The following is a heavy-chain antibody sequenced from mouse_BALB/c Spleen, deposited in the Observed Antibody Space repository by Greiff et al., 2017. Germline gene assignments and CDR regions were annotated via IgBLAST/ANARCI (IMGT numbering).Heavy chain of an antibody. CDR3: ARGGYDYDWFAY. CDR1: GFTFTDYY. D-gene: IGHD2-4*01. V-gene: IGHV7-3*02. CDR2: IRNKANGYTT. J-gene: IGHJ3*01. Sequence: EVQLVESGGGLVQPGGSLRLSCATSGFTFTDYYMSWVRQPPGKALEWLGFIRNKANGYTTEYSASVKGRFTISRDNSQSILYLQMNTLRAEDSATYYCARGGYDYDWFAYWGQGTLVTVSA.